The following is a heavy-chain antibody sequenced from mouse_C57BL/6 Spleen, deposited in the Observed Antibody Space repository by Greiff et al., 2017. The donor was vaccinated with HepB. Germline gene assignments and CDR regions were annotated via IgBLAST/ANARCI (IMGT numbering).Heavy chain of an antibody. CDR1: GFTFSDYG. D-gene: IGHD2-3*01. V-gene: IGHV5-17*01. J-gene: IGHJ1*03. CDR3: ARARDGYLYWYFDV. Sequence: EVQRVESGGGLVKPGGSLKLSCAASGFTFSDYGMHWVRQAPEKGLEWVAYISSGSSTIYYADTVKGRFTISRDNAKNTLFLQMTSLRSEDTAMYYGARARDGYLYWYFDVWGTRTTVTVSS. CDR2: ISSGSSTI.